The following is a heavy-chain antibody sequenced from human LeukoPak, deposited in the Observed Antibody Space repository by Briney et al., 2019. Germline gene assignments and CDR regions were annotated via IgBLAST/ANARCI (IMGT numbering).Heavy chain of an antibody. V-gene: IGHV4-59*12. CDR3: ARDAIVGGSYFDY. D-gene: IGHD1-26*01. J-gene: IGHJ4*02. Sequence: SETLSLTCTVSGGSISSYYWSWIRQPPGKGLEWIGYIYYSGSTNYNPSLKSRVTISVDTSKNQFSLKLSSVTAADTAVYYCARDAIVGGSYFDYWGQGTLVTVSS. CDR2: IYYSGST. CDR1: GGSISSYY.